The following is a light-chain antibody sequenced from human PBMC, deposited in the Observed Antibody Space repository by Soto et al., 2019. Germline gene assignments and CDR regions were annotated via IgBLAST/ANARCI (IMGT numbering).Light chain of an antibody. CDR2: GAS. V-gene: IGKV1-12*01. CDR3: QQTSAFPRT. Sequence: DIQMTQSPSSVSASVGDRLTITCRASRDISNSLAWYQQTPGKAPKLLLRGASSLHRGVPSRFSGGGAGTEFTRAISSLQPEDFATYYCQQTSAFPRTFGRGTKVDVK. CDR1: RDISNS. J-gene: IGKJ3*01.